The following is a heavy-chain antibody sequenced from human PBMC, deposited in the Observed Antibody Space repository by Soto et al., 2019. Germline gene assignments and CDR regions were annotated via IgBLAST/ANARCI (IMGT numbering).Heavy chain of an antibody. J-gene: IGHJ4*02. CDR1: GATFSGYA. V-gene: IGHV1-69*18. CDR2: IVPIFETL. Sequence: QVQLVQSGAEVKKPGSSVKVSCKASGATFSGYAINWVRQAPGQGLEWLGRIVPIFETLNYAERFQGRVAITADESTTTVYMELTNLTHEDTAVYYCVVMGNVAVSNPRSFDYWGQRTQVTVS. CDR3: VVMGNVAVSNPRSFDY. D-gene: IGHD6-19*01.